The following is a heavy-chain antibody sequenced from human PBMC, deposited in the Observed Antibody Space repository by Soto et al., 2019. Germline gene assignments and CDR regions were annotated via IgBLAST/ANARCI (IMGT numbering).Heavy chain of an antibody. Sequence: PGGSLRLSCAASGFIFSSYSMHWVRQAPGKGLEWVSSISSTGHYIYYADSVKGRFTISRDNAKNSQYLQMNSLRAEDTAVYYCARGVYYYASRGYLGYWGQGTLVTVSS. CDR1: GFIFSSYS. CDR3: ARGVYYYASRGYLGY. CDR2: ISSTGHYI. J-gene: IGHJ4*02. D-gene: IGHD3-22*01. V-gene: IGHV3-21*04.